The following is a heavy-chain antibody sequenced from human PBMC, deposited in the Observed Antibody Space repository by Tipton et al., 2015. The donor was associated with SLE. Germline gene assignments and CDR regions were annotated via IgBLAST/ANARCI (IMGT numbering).Heavy chain of an antibody. D-gene: IGHD4-17*01. V-gene: IGHV4-4*02. CDR1: GGSISSNHW. CDR3: ARGGLTYGYYYYMDV. CDR2: IHHTGST. J-gene: IGHJ6*03. Sequence: TLSLTCAVSGGSISSNHWWSWVRQPPGKGLEWIGEIHHTGSTNYNPSLKSRVTISVDKSKSQFSLKLSSVTAADTAVYYCARGGLTYGYYYYMDVWGKGTTVTVSS.